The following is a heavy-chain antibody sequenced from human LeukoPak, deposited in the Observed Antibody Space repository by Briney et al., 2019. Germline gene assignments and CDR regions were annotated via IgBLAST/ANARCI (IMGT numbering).Heavy chain of an antibody. CDR1: GYTFTSDG. Sequence: ASVKVSCKASGYTFTSDGISWVRQAPGQGLEWMGWISAYNGYTNYAQKLQGRVTMTTDTSTSTAYMELRTLRSDDTAVYYCARDSPHYYGSGSYYASADDAFDIWGQGTMVTVSS. CDR3: ARDSPHYYGSGSYYASADDAFDI. J-gene: IGHJ3*02. V-gene: IGHV1-18*01. CDR2: ISAYNGYT. D-gene: IGHD3-10*01.